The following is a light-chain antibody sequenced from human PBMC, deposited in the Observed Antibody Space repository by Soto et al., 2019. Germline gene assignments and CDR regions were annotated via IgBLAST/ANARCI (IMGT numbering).Light chain of an antibody. CDR3: NAQADNGKHV. V-gene: IGLV2-8*01. Sequence: QSALTHPPSASGSPGQSVTISCTGNSNDVGHSSFISWYQQHPGKGPKLIIYEVSKRPSGVPDRFSGSKSGNTASLSVSGLQAEDEADYVCNAQADNGKHVFGTGTKLTVL. CDR2: EVS. CDR1: SNDVGHSSF. J-gene: IGLJ1*01.